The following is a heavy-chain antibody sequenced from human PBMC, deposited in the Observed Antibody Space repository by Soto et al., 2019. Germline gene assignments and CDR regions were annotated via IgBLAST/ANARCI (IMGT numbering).Heavy chain of an antibody. V-gene: IGHV3-23*01. D-gene: IGHD3-10*01. CDR1: GFTFSSYA. Sequence: GWSLRLSCSASGFTFSSYAMSWVRQAPGKGLEWVSAISGSGGSTYYADSVKGRFTISRDNSKNTLYLQMNSLRAEDTAVYYCAKVIPFDYDSASYYIDDWAQGTMLTIPS. CDR2: ISGSGGST. J-gene: IGHJ4*02. CDR3: AKVIPFDYDSASYYIDD.